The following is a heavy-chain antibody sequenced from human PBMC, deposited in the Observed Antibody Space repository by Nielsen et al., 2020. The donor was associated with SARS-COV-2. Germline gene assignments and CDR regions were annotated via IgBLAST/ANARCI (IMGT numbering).Heavy chain of an antibody. J-gene: IGHJ4*02. CDR2: IYYSGST. CDR1: GGSISSGGYY. CDR3: AGGLPPTGRIFAF. Sequence: SETLSLTCTVSGGSISSGGYYWSWIRQHPGKGLEWIGYIYYSGSTNYNPSLKSRVTISVDKSKNQFSLKLSSVTAADTAVYYCAGGLPPTGRIFAFWGQGTRVTVSS. V-gene: IGHV4-31*09. D-gene: IGHD3-3*01.